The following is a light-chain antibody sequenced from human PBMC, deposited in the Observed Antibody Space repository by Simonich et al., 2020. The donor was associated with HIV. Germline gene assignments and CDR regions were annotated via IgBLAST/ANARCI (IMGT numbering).Light chain of an antibody. Sequence: QSALTQPAPVSGSPGQSITISCTGTSSDVGIYTLVSWYQQHPGKAPKLIIYEVTKRPSGVSNRFSGSKSGNTASLTVSGLQAEDEADYYCCSYAGSSTWVFGGGSKLTVL. J-gene: IGLJ3*02. CDR1: SSDVGIYTL. V-gene: IGLV2-23*02. CDR3: CSYAGSSTWV. CDR2: EVT.